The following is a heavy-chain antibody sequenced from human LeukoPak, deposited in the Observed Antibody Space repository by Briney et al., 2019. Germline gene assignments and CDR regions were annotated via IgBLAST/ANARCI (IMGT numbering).Heavy chain of an antibody. CDR3: AKDLDYDILTGYLFDY. Sequence: GGSLRLSCAASGFTFSSYAMSWVRQAPGKGLEWVSSMSGSGGSTYYADSVKGRFTISRDDSKNTLYLQMNSLRAEDTAVYYCAKDLDYDILTGYLFDYWGQGTLVTVSS. CDR1: GFTFSSYA. D-gene: IGHD3-9*01. CDR2: MSGSGGST. J-gene: IGHJ4*02. V-gene: IGHV3-23*01.